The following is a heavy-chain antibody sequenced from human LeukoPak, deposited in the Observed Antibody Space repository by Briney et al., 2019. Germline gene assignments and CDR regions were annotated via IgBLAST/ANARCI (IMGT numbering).Heavy chain of an antibody. D-gene: IGHD3-9*01. V-gene: IGHV3-30*18. CDR3: AKVFLPLQYFDCPFDY. CDR1: GFTFSSYG. J-gene: IGHJ4*02. CDR2: ISYDGSNK. Sequence: GGSLRLSCAASGFTFSSYGMHWVRQAPGKGLEWVAVISYDGSNKYYADSVKGRFTISRDNSKTTLYLQMNSLRAEDTAVYYCAKVFLPLQYFDCPFDYWGQGTLVTVSS.